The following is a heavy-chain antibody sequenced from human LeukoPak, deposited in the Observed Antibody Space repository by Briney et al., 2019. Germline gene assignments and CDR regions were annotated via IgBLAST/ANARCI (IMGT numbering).Heavy chain of an antibody. CDR3: ARLLGSGSGTGWGYYYYMDV. D-gene: IGHD3-10*01. CDR2: IYPGDSDT. Sequence: GESLKISCKGSGYSFTSYWIGWVRQMPGKGLEWMGIIYPGDSDTRYSPSFQGQVTISADKSISTAYLQWSSLKASDTAMYYCARLLGSGSGTGWGYYYYMDVWGKGTTVTVSS. V-gene: IGHV5-51*01. J-gene: IGHJ6*03. CDR1: GYSFTSYW.